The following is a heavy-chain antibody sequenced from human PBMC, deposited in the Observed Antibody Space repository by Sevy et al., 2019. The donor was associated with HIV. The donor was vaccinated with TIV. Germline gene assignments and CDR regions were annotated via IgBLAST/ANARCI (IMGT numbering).Heavy chain of an antibody. Sequence: GGSLRLSCAASGFTFSSYAMHWVRQAPGKGLEWVAVISYDGSNKYYADSVKGRFTISRDNSKNTLYLQMNSLRAEETAVYYCARDRRSNYYDSSGYYPDAFDIWGQGTMVTVSS. CDR2: ISYDGSNK. D-gene: IGHD3-22*01. CDR1: GFTFSSYA. J-gene: IGHJ3*02. V-gene: IGHV3-30-3*01. CDR3: ARDRRSNYYDSSGYYPDAFDI.